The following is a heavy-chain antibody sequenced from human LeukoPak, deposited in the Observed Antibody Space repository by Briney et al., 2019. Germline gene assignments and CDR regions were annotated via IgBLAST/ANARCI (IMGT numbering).Heavy chain of an antibody. D-gene: IGHD5-18*01. J-gene: IGHJ5*02. V-gene: IGHV3-23*01. CDR3: AKDQMVTSLFTS. CDR1: GFTFSSYA. CDR2: ITGSGGST. Sequence: PGGSLRLSCAASGFTFSSYAMSWVRQAPGKGLEWVSTITGSGGSTYYADSVKGRFTISRDNSKNTLYLQMNSLRTEDTAVYYCAKDQMVTSLFTSWGQGTLVTVSS.